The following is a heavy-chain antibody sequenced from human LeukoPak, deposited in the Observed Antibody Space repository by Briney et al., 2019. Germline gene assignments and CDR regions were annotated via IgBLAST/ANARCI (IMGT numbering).Heavy chain of an antibody. CDR1: GGSFSGYY. Sequence: PSETLSLTCAVYGGSFSGYYWSWIRQPPGKGLEWIGEINHRGSTNYNPSLKSRVTISVDTSKNQFSLKLSSVTAADTAVYYCARGFMVAMFDYWGQGTLVTVSS. J-gene: IGHJ4*02. CDR2: INHRGST. CDR3: ARGFMVAMFDY. V-gene: IGHV4-34*01. D-gene: IGHD2-15*01.